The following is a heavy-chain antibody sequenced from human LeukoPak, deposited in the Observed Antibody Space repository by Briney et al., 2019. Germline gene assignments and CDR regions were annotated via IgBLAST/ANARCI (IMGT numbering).Heavy chain of an antibody. CDR3: ARGHDYDSWLVDF. CDR2: FHHSGIT. D-gene: IGHD3-16*01. CDR1: GASISSSNW. Sequence: SETLSLTCAVSGASISSSNWWIWVRQPPGKGLEWIGEFHHSGITNYNPSRESRFTISVDTSKNQFSLILPSVTDADTATYYCARGHDYDSWLVDFWGQGTLVTVSS. V-gene: IGHV4-4*02. J-gene: IGHJ4*02.